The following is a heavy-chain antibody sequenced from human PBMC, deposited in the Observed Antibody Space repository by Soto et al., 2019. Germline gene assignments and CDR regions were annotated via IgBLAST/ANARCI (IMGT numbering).Heavy chain of an antibody. Sequence: PSETQSLTSPVSGGSISSHYWSWIRQPPGKGLEWIGFIHNSGTTNYNPSLKSRVTISLDTPRNQFSLRLSSVTAADTAVYYCARGLQYYYDMDVWGQGTTVTVSS. D-gene: IGHD4-4*01. CDR2: IHNSGTT. CDR3: ARGLQYYYDMDV. J-gene: IGHJ6*02. V-gene: IGHV4-59*11. CDR1: GGSISSHY.